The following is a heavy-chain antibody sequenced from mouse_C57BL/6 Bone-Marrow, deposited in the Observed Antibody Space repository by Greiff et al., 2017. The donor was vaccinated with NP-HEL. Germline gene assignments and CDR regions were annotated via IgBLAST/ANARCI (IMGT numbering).Heavy chain of an antibody. CDR1: GFTFSSYG. V-gene: IGHV5-6*02. J-gene: IGHJ4*01. Sequence: DVMLVESGGDLVKPGGSLKLSSAASGFTFSSYGMSWVRQTPDKRVEWVATISSGGSYTYSPDSVKGRFTISRDNAKNTLYLQMSSLKSEDTAMYYCARQETGSSHYYAMDYWGQGTSVTVSS. CDR3: ARQETGSSHYYAMDY. CDR2: ISSGGSYT. D-gene: IGHD1-1*01.